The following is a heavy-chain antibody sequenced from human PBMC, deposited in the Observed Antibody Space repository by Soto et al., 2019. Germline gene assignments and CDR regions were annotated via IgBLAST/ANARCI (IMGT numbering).Heavy chain of an antibody. CDR3: ARDAYVYGDFAGIGY. J-gene: IGHJ4*02. Sequence: QVQLVQSGAEVKKPGASVKVSCKASGYTFTSYYMHWVRQAPGQGLEWMGIINPSGGSTSYAQKFQGRVTMTRDTSTSTVYMELSRLRSADTAVYYCARDAYVYGDFAGIGYWGQGTLVTVSS. CDR1: GYTFTSYY. D-gene: IGHD4-17*01. V-gene: IGHV1-46*01. CDR2: INPSGGST.